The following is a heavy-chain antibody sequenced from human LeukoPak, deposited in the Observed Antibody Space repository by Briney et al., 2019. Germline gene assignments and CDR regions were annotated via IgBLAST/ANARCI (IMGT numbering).Heavy chain of an antibody. CDR2: INHSGST. Sequence: PSETLSLTCAVYGGSFSGYYWSWIRQPPGKGLEWIGEINHSGSTNYNPSLKSRVTISVDTSKNQFSLKLSSVTAADTAVYYCARDTMLGVTPTYYYYYMDVWGKGTTVTISS. D-gene: IGHD3-10*02. CDR1: GGSFSGYY. V-gene: IGHV4-34*01. J-gene: IGHJ6*03. CDR3: ARDTMLGVTPTYYYYYMDV.